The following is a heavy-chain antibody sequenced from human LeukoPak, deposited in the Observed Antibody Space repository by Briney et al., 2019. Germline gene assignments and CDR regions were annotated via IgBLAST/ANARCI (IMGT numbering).Heavy chain of an antibody. CDR3: ASGDYGDYGY. Sequence: SETLSLTCTVSGASISGSGYYWGWIRQPPGKGLEWIGSIYSSGSTYYNASLQSRVTISIETSKNQISLKLSSVTAADTAVYYCASGDYGDYGYWGQGTLVTVSS. J-gene: IGHJ4*02. D-gene: IGHD4-17*01. V-gene: IGHV4-39*07. CDR2: IYSSGST. CDR1: GASISGSGYY.